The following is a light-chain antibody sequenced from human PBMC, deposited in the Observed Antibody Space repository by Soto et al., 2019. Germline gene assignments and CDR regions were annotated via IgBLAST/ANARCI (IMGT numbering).Light chain of an antibody. CDR1: QTVASN. V-gene: IGKV3-15*01. CDR2: GSS. CDR3: QQYHNWPPQYT. J-gene: IGKJ2*01. Sequence: EIVMTQSPATLSVSPGERATLSCRASQTVASNLAWYQQKPGQAPRLLIHGSSTRATGVPARFSGSGSGTEFILTISSLQSEDFAVYYCQQYHNWPPQYTFGQGTKLQI.